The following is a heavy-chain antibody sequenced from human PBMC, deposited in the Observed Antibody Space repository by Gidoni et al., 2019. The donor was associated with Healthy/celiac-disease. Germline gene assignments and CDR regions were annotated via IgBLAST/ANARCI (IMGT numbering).Heavy chain of an antibody. CDR3: ARDTGGSNYDY. CDR1: GFTFSSYG. CDR2: IWYDGSNK. Sequence: QVQLVESGGGVVQPGRSLRLSCAASGFTFSSYGMHWVRQARGKGLEWVAVIWYDGSNKYYADSVKGRFTIARDNTKNTLYLQMNSMRAEDTAVYYCARDTGGSNYDYWGQGTLVTVSS. D-gene: IGHD4-4*01. J-gene: IGHJ4*02. V-gene: IGHV3-33*01.